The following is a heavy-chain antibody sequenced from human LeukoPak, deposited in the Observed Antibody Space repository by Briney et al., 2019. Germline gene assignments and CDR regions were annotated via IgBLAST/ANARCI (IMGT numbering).Heavy chain of an antibody. V-gene: IGHV3-7*03. CDR2: IKQDGSEK. CDR3: ARVLAYYGSGSYSYFDY. Sequence: GGSLRLSCAPSGFTFSSYWMSWVRQAPGKGLEWVANIKQDGSEKYYVDSVKGRFTISRVNAKNSLYLQMNSLRAEDTAVYYCARVLAYYGSGSYSYFDYWGQGTLVTVSS. D-gene: IGHD3-10*01. J-gene: IGHJ4*02. CDR1: GFTFSSYW.